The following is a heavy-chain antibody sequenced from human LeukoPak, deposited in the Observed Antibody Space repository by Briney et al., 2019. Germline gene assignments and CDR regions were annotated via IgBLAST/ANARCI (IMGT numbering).Heavy chain of an antibody. V-gene: IGHV4-4*07. D-gene: IGHD1-26*01. CDR1: GDSISSYC. J-gene: IGHJ5*02. Sequence: PSETLSLTCTVSGDSISSYCWSWIRQPAGKGLEWIGRICTSGNTKYNPSLTSRVAILIDKSQNQFSLKLTSVTAADTAVYYCARGGVGGVSYNNWFDPWGQGTLVTVSS. CDR3: ARGGVGGVSYNNWFDP. CDR2: ICTSGNT.